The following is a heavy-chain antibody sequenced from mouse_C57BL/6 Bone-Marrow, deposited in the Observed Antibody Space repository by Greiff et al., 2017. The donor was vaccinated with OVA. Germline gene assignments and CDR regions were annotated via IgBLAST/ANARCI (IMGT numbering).Heavy chain of an antibody. CDR1: GFTFSDYG. Sequence: EVQRVESGGGLVKPGGSLKLSCAASGFTFSDYGMHWVRQAPEKGLEWVAYISSGSSTIYYADTVKGRFTISRDNAKNTLFLQMTSLRSEDTAMYYCARPRWLLRRMVMDYWGQGTSVTVSS. V-gene: IGHV5-17*01. J-gene: IGHJ4*01. CDR2: ISSGSSTI. CDR3: ARPRWLLRRMVMDY. D-gene: IGHD2-3*01.